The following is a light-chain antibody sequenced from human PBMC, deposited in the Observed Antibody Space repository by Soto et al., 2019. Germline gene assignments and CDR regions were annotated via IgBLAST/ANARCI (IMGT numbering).Light chain of an antibody. CDR2: GAS. CDR3: QQYNTWPLT. J-gene: IGKJ4*01. Sequence: EIVMTQSPATLSVSPGERATLSCRASQSLYNNLAWYQQKPGQAPRLLIYGASTRATGIPARFSDSGSGTEFTLTVSSLQSEDFAVYYCQQYNTWPLTFGGGTKVDIK. CDR1: QSLYNN. V-gene: IGKV3-15*01.